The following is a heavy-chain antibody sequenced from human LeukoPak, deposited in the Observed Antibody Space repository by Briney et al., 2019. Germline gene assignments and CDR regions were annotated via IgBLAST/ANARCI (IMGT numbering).Heavy chain of an antibody. CDR1: GGSLSGYY. D-gene: IGHD6-13*01. Sequence: SETLSLTCAVYGGSLSGYYWSWIRQPPGKGLEWIGEINHSGSTNYNPSLKSRVTISVDTSKNQFSLKLSSVTAADTAVYYCASIAAAGTVIMDVWGKGTTVTVSS. CDR2: INHSGST. V-gene: IGHV4-34*01. J-gene: IGHJ6*03. CDR3: ASIAAAGTVIMDV.